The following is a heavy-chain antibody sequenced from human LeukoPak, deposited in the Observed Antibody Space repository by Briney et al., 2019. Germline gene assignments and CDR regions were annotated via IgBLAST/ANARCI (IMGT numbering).Heavy chain of an antibody. J-gene: IGHJ4*02. Sequence: PSETLSLTCTVSGGSISSYYWSWIRQPPGKGLEWIGYIHYSGTTNYHPSLKSRVTILIDTSNNQFSLRLSSVTAADTAVYYCARVGDWNDLVYWGQGTLVTVSS. CDR2: IHYSGTT. CDR1: GGSISSYY. CDR3: ARVGDWNDLVY. D-gene: IGHD1-1*01. V-gene: IGHV4-59*01.